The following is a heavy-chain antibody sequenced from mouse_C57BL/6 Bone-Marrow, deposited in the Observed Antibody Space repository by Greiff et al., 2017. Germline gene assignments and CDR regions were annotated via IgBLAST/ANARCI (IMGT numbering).Heavy chain of an antibody. CDR2: ISYDGSN. CDR1: GYSITSGYY. D-gene: IGHD1-1*01. Sequence: ESGPGLVKPSQSLSLTCSVTGYSITSGYYWNWIRQFPGNKLEWMGYISYDGSNNYNPSLKNRISITRDTSKNQFFLKLNSVTTEDTATYYCAINYYGSSPHYFDYWGQGTTLTVSS. CDR3: AINYYGSSPHYFDY. J-gene: IGHJ2*01. V-gene: IGHV3-6*01.